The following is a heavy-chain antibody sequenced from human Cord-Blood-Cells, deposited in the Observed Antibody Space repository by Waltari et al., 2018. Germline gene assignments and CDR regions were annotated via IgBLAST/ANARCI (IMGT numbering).Heavy chain of an antibody. D-gene: IGHD3-3*01. CDR2: IYTSGRN. J-gene: IGHJ4*02. V-gene: IGHV4-4*07. Sequence: QVQLQESGPGLVKPSETLSLTCTVSGGSISSYYWGWIRQPAGKGLEWFGRIYTSGRNNYNPSLRSRVTTSVDTSKNLFSLKRSSVTAADTAVYYCARGLYYDFWSGYYDYWGQGTLVTVSS. CDR3: ARGLYYDFWSGYYDY. CDR1: GGSISSYY.